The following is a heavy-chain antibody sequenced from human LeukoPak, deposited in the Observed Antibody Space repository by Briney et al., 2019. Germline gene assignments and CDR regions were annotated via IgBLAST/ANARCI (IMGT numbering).Heavy chain of an antibody. D-gene: IGHD3-10*01. J-gene: IGHJ4*02. CDR1: GFTFSSYA. CDR3: ARQAGGYFDY. V-gene: IGHV3-30*04. CDR2: ISYDGSNK. Sequence: HTGGSLRLSCAASGFTFSSYAMHWVRQAPGKGLEWVAVISYDGSNKYYADSVKGRFTISRDNAKNSLYLQMNSLRAEDTAVYYCARQAGGYFDYWGQGTLVTVSS.